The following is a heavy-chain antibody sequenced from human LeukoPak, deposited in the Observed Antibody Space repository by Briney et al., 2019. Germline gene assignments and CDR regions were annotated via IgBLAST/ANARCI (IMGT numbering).Heavy chain of an antibody. V-gene: IGHV3-30*18. CDR1: GFTFSSYG. D-gene: IGHD6-25*01. CDR3: AKGVVAAGDY. Sequence: GGSLRLSCAASGFTFSSYGMHWVRQAPGKGLEWVAVISYDGSNKYYAGSVKGRFTISRDNSKNTLYLQMNSLRAEDTAVYYCAKGVVAAGDYWGQGTLVTVSS. J-gene: IGHJ4*02. CDR2: ISYDGSNK.